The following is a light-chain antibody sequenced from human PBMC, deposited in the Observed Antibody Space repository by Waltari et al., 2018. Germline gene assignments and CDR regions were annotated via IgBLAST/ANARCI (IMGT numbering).Light chain of an antibody. CDR1: SSDVGIYNL. Sequence: QSGLTQPASVSGSPGQPITISCTGTSSDVGIYNLVSWYQQYPGKAPKLMVYEVTKRTSGVSDRFSGSKSGNTASLTIYGLQSEDEADYYCCSYAGLGIYVFGTGTKVTVL. CDR2: EVT. CDR3: CSYAGLGIYV. V-gene: IGLV2-23*02. J-gene: IGLJ1*01.